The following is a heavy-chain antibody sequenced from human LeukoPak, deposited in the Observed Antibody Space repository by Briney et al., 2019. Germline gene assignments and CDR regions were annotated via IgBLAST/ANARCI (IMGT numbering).Heavy chain of an antibody. CDR2: INHSGST. D-gene: IGHD6-6*01. J-gene: IGHJ4*02. Sequence: SETLSLTCAVYGGSFSGYYWSWIRQPPGEGLEWIGEINHSGSTNYNPSLKSRVTISVDTSKNQFSLELSSVTAADTAVYYCARGRAARGRFDYWGQGTLVTVSS. CDR1: GGSFSGYY. CDR3: ARGRAARGRFDY. V-gene: IGHV4-34*01.